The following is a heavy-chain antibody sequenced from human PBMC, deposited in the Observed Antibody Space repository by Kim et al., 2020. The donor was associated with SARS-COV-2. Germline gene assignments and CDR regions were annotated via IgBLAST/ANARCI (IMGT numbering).Heavy chain of an antibody. CDR1: GFTFSSYE. D-gene: IGHD2-8*02. J-gene: IGHJ6*02. CDR2: ISSSGSTI. Sequence: GGSLRLSCAASGFTFSSYEMNWVRQAPGKGLEWVSYISSSGSTIYYADSVKGRFTISRDNAKNSLYLQMNSLRAEDTAVYYCARDKGTGKGFRYYYGMDVWGQGTTVTVSS. CDR3: ARDKGTGKGFRYYYGMDV. V-gene: IGHV3-48*03.